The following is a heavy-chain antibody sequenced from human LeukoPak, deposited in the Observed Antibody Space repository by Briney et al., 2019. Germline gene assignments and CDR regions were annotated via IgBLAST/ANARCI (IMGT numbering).Heavy chain of an antibody. Sequence: SKTRSPTGTVSCRSTSSYYSSWIRQPPGKRLKWIGYIYNSGSTNYNSSLKSRVTISVDTSKNQFSLKLSSVTAADTAVYYCARERRDGYRDAFDIWGQGTMVTVSS. J-gene: IGHJ3*02. V-gene: IGHV4-59*01. CDR3: ARERRDGYRDAFDI. D-gene: IGHD5-24*01. CDR2: IYNSGST. CDR1: CRSTSSYY.